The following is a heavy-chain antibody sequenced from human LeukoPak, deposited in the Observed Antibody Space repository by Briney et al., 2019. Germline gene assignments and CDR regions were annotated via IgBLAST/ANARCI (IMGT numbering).Heavy chain of an antibody. Sequence: PSETLSLTCTVSGCSISSYYWSWIRQPPGKGLEWIGYIYYSGSTNYNPSLKSRVTISVDTSKNQFSLKLSSVTAADTAVYYCARESNDYYYYMDVWGKGTTVTVSS. V-gene: IGHV4-59*01. CDR3: ARESNDYYYYMDV. J-gene: IGHJ6*03. CDR2: IYYSGST. CDR1: GCSISSYY.